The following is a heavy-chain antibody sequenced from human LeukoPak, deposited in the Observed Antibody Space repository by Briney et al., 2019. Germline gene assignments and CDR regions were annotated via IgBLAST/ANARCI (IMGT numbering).Heavy chain of an antibody. V-gene: IGHV1-69*04. CDR2: IIPILGIA. D-gene: IGHD3-22*01. CDR1: GGTFSSYA. Sequence: ASVKVSCKASGGTFSSYAISWVRQAPGQGLEWMGRIIPILGIANYAQKFQGRVTITADKSTSTAYTELSSLRSEDTAVYYCASSSSYYDSSGPSGYWGQGTLVTVSS. J-gene: IGHJ4*02. CDR3: ASSSSYYDSSGPSGY.